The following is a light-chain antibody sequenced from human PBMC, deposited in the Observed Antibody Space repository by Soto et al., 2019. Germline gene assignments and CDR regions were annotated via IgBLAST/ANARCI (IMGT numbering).Light chain of an antibody. Sequence: EIAITQSPATQSLSPVDRATLSCTASQSVTSNLAWYQQQPGQAPRLLIYGASTRATGIPARFSGSGSGTEFTLTISSLQSEDFAVYYCQQYNNWPPITFGQGTRLEIK. V-gene: IGKV3-15*01. CDR2: GAS. CDR3: QQYNNWPPIT. J-gene: IGKJ5*01. CDR1: QSVTSN.